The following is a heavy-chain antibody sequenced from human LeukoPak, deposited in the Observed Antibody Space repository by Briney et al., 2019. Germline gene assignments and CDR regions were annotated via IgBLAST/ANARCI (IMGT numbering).Heavy chain of an antibody. CDR1: GYTFTCYY. D-gene: IGHD6-6*01. Sequence: GASVKVSCKASGYTFTCYYMHWVRQAPGQGLEWMGRTNPNSGGTNYAQKFQGRVTMTRDTSISTAYMELSRLRSDDTAVYYCARTRQTTEYSSSFSGPPYYYFDYWGQGTLVTVSS. V-gene: IGHV1-2*06. CDR2: TNPNSGGT. J-gene: IGHJ4*02. CDR3: ARTRQTTEYSSSFSGPPYYYFDY.